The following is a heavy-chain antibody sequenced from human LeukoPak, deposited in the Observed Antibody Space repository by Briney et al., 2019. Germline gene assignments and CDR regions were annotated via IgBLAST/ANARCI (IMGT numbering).Heavy chain of an antibody. CDR3: AKERAVLRFLEWLSHYWYFDL. V-gene: IGHV3-23*01. D-gene: IGHD3-3*01. CDR1: GFTFSSYA. Sequence: GGSLRLSCAASGFTFSSYAMSWVRQAPGKGLEWVSAISGSGGSTYYADSVKGRFTISRDNSKNTLYLQMNSLRAEDTAVYYCAKERAVLRFLEWLSHYWYFDLWGRGTLVTVSS. CDR2: ISGSGGST. J-gene: IGHJ2*01.